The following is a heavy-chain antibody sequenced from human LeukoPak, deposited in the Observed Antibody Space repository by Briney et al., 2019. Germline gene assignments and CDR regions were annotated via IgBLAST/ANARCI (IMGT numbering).Heavy chain of an antibody. D-gene: IGHD2-2*01. CDR2: INHSGST. CDR1: GGSFSGYY. V-gene: IGHV4-34*01. Sequence: SETLSLTCAVYGGSFSGYYWSWIRQPPGKGLEWIGEINHSGSTNYNPSLKSRVTISVDTSKNQFSLKLSSVTAADTAVYYCARGRRVLVPAATYYYYYGMDVWGQGTTVTVSS. CDR3: ARGRRVLVPAATYYYYYGMDV. J-gene: IGHJ6*02.